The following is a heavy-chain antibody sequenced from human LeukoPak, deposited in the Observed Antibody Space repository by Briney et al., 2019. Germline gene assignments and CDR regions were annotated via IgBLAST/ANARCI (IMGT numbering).Heavy chain of an antibody. V-gene: IGHV3-23*01. D-gene: IGHD3-10*01. Sequence: PGGSLRLSCAASGFTFSSYAMSWVRQAPGKGLEWVSAISGSGGSTYYADSVKGRFTISRDNSKNTLYLQMNSLRAEDTAVYYCAREHRGPGGSGSYYLDYWGQGTLVTVSS. CDR3: AREHRGPGGSGSYYLDY. J-gene: IGHJ4*02. CDR2: ISGSGGST. CDR1: GFTFSSYA.